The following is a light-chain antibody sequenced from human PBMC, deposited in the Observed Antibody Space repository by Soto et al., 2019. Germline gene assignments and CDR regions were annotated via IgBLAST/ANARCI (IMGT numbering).Light chain of an antibody. J-gene: IGKJ4*01. CDR2: DAS. Sequence: DIQMPQSPSSLSASVGARVTITCQASQDISNYLNWYQQKPGKAPKLLIYDASNLETGVPSRFSGSGSGTDFTFTISRLQPEDIATYYCQHYDNLPLTFGGGTKVYIK. CDR3: QHYDNLPLT. CDR1: QDISNY. V-gene: IGKV1-33*01.